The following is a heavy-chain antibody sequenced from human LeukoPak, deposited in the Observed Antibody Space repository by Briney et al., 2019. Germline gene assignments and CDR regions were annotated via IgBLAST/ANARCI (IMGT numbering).Heavy chain of an antibody. J-gene: IGHJ6*03. Sequence: SETLSLTCTVSGGSISTSNYYWGWIRQPPGKGLEWIGSIYYSGSTYYNPSLKSRVTISVDTSKNQFSLKLSSVTAADTAVYYCARGGPAAGIYYYYYMDVWAKGPRSPSP. CDR2: IYYSGST. CDR3: ARGGPAAGIYYYYYMDV. D-gene: IGHD6-13*01. CDR1: GGSISTSNYY. V-gene: IGHV4-39*01.